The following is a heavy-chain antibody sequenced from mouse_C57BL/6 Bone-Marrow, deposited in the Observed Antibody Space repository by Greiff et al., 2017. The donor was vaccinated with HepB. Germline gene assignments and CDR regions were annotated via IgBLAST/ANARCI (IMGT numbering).Heavy chain of an antibody. J-gene: IGHJ3*01. CDR2: ISYDGSN. V-gene: IGHV3-6*01. CDR1: GYSITSGYY. Sequence: ESGPGLVKPSQSLSLTCSVPGYSITSGYYWNWIRQFPGNKLEWMGYISYDGSNNYNPSLKNRISITRDTSKNPFFLKLNSLTTEDTATYYCARDPVFAYWGQGTLVTVSA. CDR3: ARDPVFAY.